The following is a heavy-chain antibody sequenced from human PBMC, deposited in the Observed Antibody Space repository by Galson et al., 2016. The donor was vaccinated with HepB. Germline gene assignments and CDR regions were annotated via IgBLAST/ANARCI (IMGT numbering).Heavy chain of an antibody. CDR1: GGSISSGSYY. D-gene: IGHD5-12*01. V-gene: IGHV4-61*02. CDR3: ARGTYSGYTYYYYLEV. CDR2: IYTSGST. Sequence: TLSLTCTVSGGSISSGSYYWTWIRQPAGRGLEWIGRIYTSGSTSYNPSLQSRVTMSVDTSKNQFSLRLSSVTAADTAVYYCARGTYSGYTYYYYLEVWGKGTKVTVSS. J-gene: IGHJ6*03.